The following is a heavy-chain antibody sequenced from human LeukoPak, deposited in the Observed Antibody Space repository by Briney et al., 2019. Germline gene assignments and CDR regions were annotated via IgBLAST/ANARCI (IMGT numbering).Heavy chain of an antibody. CDR1: GFTFSSYT. J-gene: IGHJ4*02. CDR2: ISRSNIYK. CDR3: AREDGDYGGYFDY. Sequence: GGSLRLSCAASGFTFSSYTMNWVRLAPGKGLEWVSSISRSNIYKYYADSVKGRFTIPRDNAKNSLYLQMNSLRAEDTAVYYCAREDGDYGGYFDYWGQGTLVTVSS. D-gene: IGHD4-17*01. V-gene: IGHV3-21*01.